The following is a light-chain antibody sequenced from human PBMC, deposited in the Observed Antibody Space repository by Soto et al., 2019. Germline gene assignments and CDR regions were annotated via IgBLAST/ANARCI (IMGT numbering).Light chain of an antibody. CDR2: DAS. V-gene: IGKV3-11*01. CDR1: QSVSSY. Sequence: EIVLTQSPATLSLSPGERATLSCSASQSVSSYLAWYQQKPGQAPRLLIYDASNRATGIPARFSGSGSGTDFTLTISSLEPEDFAVYYCQQRSNWPSVTFGQWTKVDI. J-gene: IGKJ1*01. CDR3: QQRSNWPSVT.